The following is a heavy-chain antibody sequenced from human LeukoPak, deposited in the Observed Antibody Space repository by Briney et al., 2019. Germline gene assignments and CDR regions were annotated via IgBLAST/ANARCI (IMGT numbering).Heavy chain of an antibody. J-gene: IGHJ5*02. CDR3: ARSRQASGLLSS. V-gene: IGHV4-30-2*01. Sequence: WVRQMPGKGLEWIGCIYDRGPAYYNPSLKSRFTISVDRPKNQFFLNVTSLTAADTVVYYCARSRQASGLLSSWGQGTPVVVSS. D-gene: IGHD3-10*01. CDR2: IYDRGPA.